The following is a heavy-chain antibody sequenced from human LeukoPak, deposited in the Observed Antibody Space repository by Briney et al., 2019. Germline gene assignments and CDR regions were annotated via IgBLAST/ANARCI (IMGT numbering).Heavy chain of an antibody. Sequence: GGPLRLSCAASGFSFSSYSMNWVRQAPGKGLEWVSSITTSSSYIYYADSVKGRFTISRDNARNSLYLQMNSLRAEDTAVYYCARDLRELAFDYWGQGTLVTVSS. V-gene: IGHV3-21*01. J-gene: IGHJ4*02. CDR1: GFSFSSYS. CDR2: ITTSSSYI. D-gene: IGHD1-26*01. CDR3: ARDLRELAFDY.